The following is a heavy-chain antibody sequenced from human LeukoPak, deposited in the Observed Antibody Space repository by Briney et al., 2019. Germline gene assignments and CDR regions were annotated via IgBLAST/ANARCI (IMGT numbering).Heavy chain of an antibody. D-gene: IGHD4-17*01. Sequence: SQTLSLTCAISGDSVSSISAAWNWIRQSPWRGLEWLGRTYYRSKWYSEYAVSVKSRIIINPDTSKNQFSLQLNSVTPEDTAVYYCALTGTAMDVWGQGTTVTVSS. J-gene: IGHJ6*02. CDR1: GDSVSSISAA. CDR2: TYYRSKWYS. V-gene: IGHV6-1*01. CDR3: ALTGTAMDV.